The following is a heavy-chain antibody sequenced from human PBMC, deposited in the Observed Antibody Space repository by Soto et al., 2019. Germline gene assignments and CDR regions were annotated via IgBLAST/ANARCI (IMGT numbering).Heavy chain of an antibody. V-gene: IGHV3-74*01. J-gene: IGHJ4*02. CDR2: INSDGSST. CDR1: GFTFSSYW. CDR3: ARDPQIFGVVIRPGHFDY. D-gene: IGHD3-3*01. Sequence: GGSLRLSCAASGFTFSSYWMHWVRQAPGKGLVWVSRINSDGSSTSYADSVKGRFTISRDNAKNTLYLQMNSLRAEDTAVYYCARDPQIFGVVIRPGHFDYWGQGTLVTVSS.